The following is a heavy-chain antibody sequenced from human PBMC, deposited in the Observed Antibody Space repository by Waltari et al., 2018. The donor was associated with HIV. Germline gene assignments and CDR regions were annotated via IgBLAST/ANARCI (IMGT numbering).Heavy chain of an antibody. J-gene: IGHJ6*02. CDR2: IYSGGSK. V-gene: IGHV3-53*01. CDR1: GFTVSSNY. Sequence: EVQLVESGGGLIQPGGSLRLSCAASGFTVSSNYMCWVRQAPGKGLGWVSVIYSGGSKYYADSVKGRFTISRDNSKNTLYLQMNSLRAEDTAVYYCARGNNYYGMDVWGQGTTVTVSS. CDR3: ARGNNYYGMDV.